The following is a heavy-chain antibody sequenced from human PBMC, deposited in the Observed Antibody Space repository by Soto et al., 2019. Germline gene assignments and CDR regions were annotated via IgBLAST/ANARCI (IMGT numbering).Heavy chain of an antibody. CDR1: GFTFSSYA. CDR2: ISGSGGST. Sequence: GGSLRLSCAASGFTFSSYAMSWVRQAPGKGLEWVSAISGSGGSTYYADSVKGRFTISRDNSKNTLYLQMNSLRAEDTAVDYCATDYPSSPIVVVVAATGPFDYWGQGTLVTVSS. J-gene: IGHJ4*02. CDR3: ATDYPSSPIVVVVAATGPFDY. V-gene: IGHV3-23*01. D-gene: IGHD2-15*01.